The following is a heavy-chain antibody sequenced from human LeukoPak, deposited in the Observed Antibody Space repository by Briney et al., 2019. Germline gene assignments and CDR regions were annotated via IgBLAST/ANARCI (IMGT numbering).Heavy chain of an antibody. D-gene: IGHD6-13*01. J-gene: IGHJ4*02. CDR3: ATSAVGGPNDY. CDR2: ISSGSYTI. CDR1: GFTFSSYS. V-gene: IGHV3-21*01. Sequence: GRSLRLSCAASGFTFSSYSMNWVRQAPGKGLEWLSFISSGSYTIYYADSVKGRFTISRDNAKNSLYLQMNSLRAADTAVYYCATSAVGGPNDYWGQGTLVTVSS.